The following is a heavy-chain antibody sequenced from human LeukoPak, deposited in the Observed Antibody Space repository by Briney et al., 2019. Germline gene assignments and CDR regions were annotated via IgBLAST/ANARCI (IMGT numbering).Heavy chain of an antibody. D-gene: IGHD3-9*01. V-gene: IGHV3-74*01. CDR2: INSEGSST. Sequence: GGSLRLSCAASGFTFSSYWMHWVRQAPGKGLVWVSRINSEGSSTSYADSVKGRFTISRDNAKNTLYLQMNSLRAEDTAVYYCARAYYPDDILTGYFYYYFDYWGQGTLVTVSS. CDR1: GFTFSSYW. J-gene: IGHJ4*02. CDR3: ARAYYPDDILTGYFYYYFDY.